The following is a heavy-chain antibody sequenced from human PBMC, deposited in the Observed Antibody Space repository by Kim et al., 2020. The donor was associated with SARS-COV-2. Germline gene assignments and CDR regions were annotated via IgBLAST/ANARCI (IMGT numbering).Heavy chain of an antibody. Sequence: KGRFTISRDNSTNTLYLQMNSLRAEDTAVYYCAKAQVTESAPRGALFDYWGQGTLVTVSS. CDR3: AKAQVTESAPRGALFDY. J-gene: IGHJ4*02. V-gene: IGHV3-30*02. D-gene: IGHD3-16*01.